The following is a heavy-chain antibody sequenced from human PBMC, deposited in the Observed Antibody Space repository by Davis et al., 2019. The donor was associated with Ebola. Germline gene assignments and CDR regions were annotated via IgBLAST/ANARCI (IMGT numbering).Heavy chain of an antibody. V-gene: IGHV3-30*18. CDR2: ISYDGSDK. Sequence: GGSLRLSCAASGFSFSSYGMHWVRQAPGKGLEWVAVISYDGSDKYYVDSVKGRFTISRDNSRDTLYLQMNSLRAEDTAVYYCAKGRDCTNGICYSDYWGQGTLVTVSS. CDR3: AKGRDCTNGICYSDY. CDR1: GFSFSSYG. D-gene: IGHD2-8*01. J-gene: IGHJ4*02.